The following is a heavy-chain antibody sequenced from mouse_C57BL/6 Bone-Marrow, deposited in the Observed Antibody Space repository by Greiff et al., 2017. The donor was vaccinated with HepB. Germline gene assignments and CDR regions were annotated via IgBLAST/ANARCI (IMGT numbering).Heavy chain of an antibody. CDR3: ARTYYGSSYERGHYAMDY. V-gene: IGHV1-81*01. Sequence: QVQLQQSGAELARPGASVKLSCKASGYTFTSYGISWVKQRTGQGLEWIGEIYPRSGNTYYNEKFKGKATLTADKSSSTAYMELRSLTSEDSAVYCCARTYYGSSYERGHYAMDYWGQGTSVTVSS. J-gene: IGHJ4*01. CDR2: IYPRSGNT. D-gene: IGHD1-1*01. CDR1: GYTFTSYG.